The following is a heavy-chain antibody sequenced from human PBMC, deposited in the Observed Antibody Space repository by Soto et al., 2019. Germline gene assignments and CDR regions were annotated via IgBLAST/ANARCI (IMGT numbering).Heavy chain of an antibody. V-gene: IGHV3-15*07. CDR2: IKSKTDGGTT. CDR3: TTDPSIWFGEFGGNFDY. CDR1: GFTFSNAW. J-gene: IGHJ4*02. D-gene: IGHD3-10*01. Sequence: GGSLRLSCAASGFTFSNAWMNWVRQAPGKGLEWVGRIKSKTDGGTTDYAAPVKGRFTISRDDSKNTLYLQMNSLKTEDTAVYYCTTDPSIWFGEFGGNFDYWGQGTLVTVSS.